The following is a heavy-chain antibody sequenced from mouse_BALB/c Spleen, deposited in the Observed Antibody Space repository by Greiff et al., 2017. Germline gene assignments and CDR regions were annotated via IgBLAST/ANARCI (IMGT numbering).Heavy chain of an antibody. CDR3: ARELYYPNFDY. J-gene: IGHJ2*01. Sequence: VQLKESGAELVKPGASVKLSCTASGFNIKDTYMHWVKQRPEQGLEWIGRIDPANGNTKYDPKFQGKATITADTSSNTAYLQLSSLTSEDTAVYYCARELYYPNFDYWGQGTTLTVSS. CDR1: GFNIKDTY. CDR2: IDPANGNT. D-gene: IGHD2-1*01. V-gene: IGHV14-3*02.